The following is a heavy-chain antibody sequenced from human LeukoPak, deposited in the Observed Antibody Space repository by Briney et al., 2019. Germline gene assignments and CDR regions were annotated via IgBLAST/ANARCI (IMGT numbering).Heavy chain of an antibody. J-gene: IGHJ4*02. CDR1: GYTFTGYY. CDR3: ARGPLYFDS. CDR2: INPNSGGT. Sequence: ASVKVSCKASGYTFTGYYMHWVRQAPGQGLEWMGWINPNSGGTNYAQTFQGRVTMTRDTSISTAYMEVSRLRSDGTAVIYCARGPLYFDSWGQGTLVTVSS. V-gene: IGHV1-2*02.